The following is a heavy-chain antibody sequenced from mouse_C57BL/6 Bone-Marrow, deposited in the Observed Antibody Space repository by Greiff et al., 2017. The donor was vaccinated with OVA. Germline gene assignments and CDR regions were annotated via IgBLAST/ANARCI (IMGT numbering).Heavy chain of an antibody. J-gene: IGHJ1*03. D-gene: IGHD1-1*01. CDR2: FHPYNDDT. CDR3: ARGPYYGSSYDWYFDV. V-gene: IGHV1-47*01. Sequence: QVQLQQSGAELVKPGASVKMSCKASGYTFTTYPIEWMQQNHGKSLEWIGNFHPYNDDTKYNEKFKGKATLTVEKSSSTVYLELSRLPSDDSAVYYCARGPYYGSSYDWYFDVWGTGTTVTVSS. CDR1: GYTFTTYP.